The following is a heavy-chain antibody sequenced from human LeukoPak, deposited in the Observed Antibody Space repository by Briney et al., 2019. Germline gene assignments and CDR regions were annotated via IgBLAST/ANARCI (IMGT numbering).Heavy chain of an antibody. Sequence: GGSLRLSCAASGFSFSDYDTHWVRQAPGKGLEWVTFIRYDGTNTYADSVKGRFTISRDNAKNSLYLQMNSLRAEDTAVYYCARRRDSGSLQHFDYWGQGTLVTVSS. V-gene: IGHV3-30*02. CDR2: IRYDGTNT. CDR1: GFSFSDYD. J-gene: IGHJ4*02. D-gene: IGHD1-26*01. CDR3: ARRRDSGSLQHFDY.